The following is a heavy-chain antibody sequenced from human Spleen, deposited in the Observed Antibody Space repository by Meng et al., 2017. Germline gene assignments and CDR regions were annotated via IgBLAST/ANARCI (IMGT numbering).Heavy chain of an antibody. CDR3: ARVEMATITWAFDY. D-gene: IGHD5-24*01. J-gene: IGHJ4*02. CDR1: GYTFTTYY. CDR2: INPSGGST. V-gene: IGHV1-46*01. Sequence: ASVKVSCKASGYTFTTYYMHWVRQAPGQGPEWMGIINPSGGSTTYAQKFQVKVTMTRDTSTSTVYMELSSLRSEDTAVYYCARVEMATITWAFDYWGQGTLVTVSS.